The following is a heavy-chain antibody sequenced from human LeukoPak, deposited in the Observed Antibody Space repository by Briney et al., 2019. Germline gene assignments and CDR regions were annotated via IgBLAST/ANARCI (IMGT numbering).Heavy chain of an antibody. Sequence: SETLFLTCAVYGGSFSGYYWSWIRQPPGKGLEWIGEINHSGSTNYNASLKSRVTLSVDTSKNQCSLKLSSVTAADTAVYYCARGFRYYDSSGWPWGQGTLVTVSS. CDR3: ARGFRYYDSSGWP. V-gene: IGHV4-34*01. CDR2: INHSGST. D-gene: IGHD3-22*01. J-gene: IGHJ5*02. CDR1: GGSFSGYY.